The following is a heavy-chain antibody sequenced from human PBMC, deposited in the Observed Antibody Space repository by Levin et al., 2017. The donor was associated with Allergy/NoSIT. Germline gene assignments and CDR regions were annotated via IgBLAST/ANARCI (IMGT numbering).Heavy chain of an antibody. CDR3: ARVGIDFWGVYQKSWGYMDV. D-gene: IGHD3-3*01. CDR2: ISAYNGNT. Sequence: GESLKISCKASGYNFTNYGISWVRQAPGQGLEWMGWISAYNGNTNYAQKFQGRFTMTIQTSTNTAYMELRSLRSDDTAVYYCARVGIDFWGVYQKSWGYMDVWGQGTTVTVSS. CDR1: GYNFTNYG. J-gene: IGHJ6*03. V-gene: IGHV1-18*01.